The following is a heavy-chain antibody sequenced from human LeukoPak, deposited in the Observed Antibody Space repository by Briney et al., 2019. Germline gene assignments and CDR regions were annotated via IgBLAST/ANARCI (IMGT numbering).Heavy chain of an antibody. Sequence: GGSLRLSCAASGFTFNNYNINWVRQAPGKGLEWVAIVNQAGTQKYYVDSVKGRFTISRDNAQNSLYLQMNSLRAEDPAVYYCAREHYFYYVDVWGTGTTVTVSS. CDR2: VNQAGTQK. CDR1: GFTFNNYN. J-gene: IGHJ6*03. CDR3: AREHYFYYVDV. V-gene: IGHV3-7*01.